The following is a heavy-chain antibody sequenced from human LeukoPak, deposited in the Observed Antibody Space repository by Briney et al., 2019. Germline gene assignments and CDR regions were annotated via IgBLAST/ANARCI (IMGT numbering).Heavy chain of an antibody. Sequence: ASVKVSCKASGYTFTSYDINWVRQATGQGLEWMGWMNPNSGNTAYAQKFQGRVTVTRNTSTSTAYMELSSLRSDDTAVYYCARGTRDYDILTGYSKPRFDYWGQGTLVTVSS. CDR2: MNPNSGNT. J-gene: IGHJ4*02. D-gene: IGHD3-9*01. CDR1: GYTFTSYD. V-gene: IGHV1-8*01. CDR3: ARGTRDYDILTGYSKPRFDY.